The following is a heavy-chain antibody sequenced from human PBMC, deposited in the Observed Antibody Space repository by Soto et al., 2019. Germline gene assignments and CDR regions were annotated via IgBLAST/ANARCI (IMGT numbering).Heavy chain of an antibody. CDR1: GASVRDYN. Sequence: SETLSLTCTVSGASVRDYNWNWIRQPPGRGLDWIGFIHRTGTTTYSHSLRSRVTMSVDTSRNQFYLLMTSVAAEDSAVYYCAKWGYPAIQAFDIWGQGTRGTVSS. CDR3: AKWGYPAIQAFDI. J-gene: IGHJ3*02. D-gene: IGHD3-16*02. CDR2: IHRTGTT. V-gene: IGHV4-59*02.